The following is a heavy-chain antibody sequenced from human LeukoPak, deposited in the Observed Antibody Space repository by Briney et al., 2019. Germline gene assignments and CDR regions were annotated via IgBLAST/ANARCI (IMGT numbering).Heavy chain of an antibody. CDR1: GYTFTGYY. D-gene: IGHD6-19*01. J-gene: IGHJ4*02. Sequence: GSVKVSCKASGYTFTGYYMHWVRQAPGQRLEWMGWINAGNGNTKYSQKFQGRVTITRDTSASTAYMELSSLRSEDTAVYYCARDEAVAGYDYWGQGTLVTVSS. V-gene: IGHV1-3*01. CDR2: INAGNGNT. CDR3: ARDEAVAGYDY.